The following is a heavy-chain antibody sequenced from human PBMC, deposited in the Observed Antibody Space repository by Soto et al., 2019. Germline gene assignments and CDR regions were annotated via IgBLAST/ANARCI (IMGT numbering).Heavy chain of an antibody. D-gene: IGHD3-9*01. CDR3: ARDSSNYDILTGTDY. CDR2: ISYDGSNK. V-gene: IGHV3-30-3*01. CDR1: GFTFSSYA. J-gene: IGHJ4*02. Sequence: QVQLVESGGGVVQPGRSLRLSCAASGFTFSSYAMHWVRQAPGKGLEWVAVISYDGSNKYYADSVKGRFTISRDNSKNTRYLQMNSLRAEDTAVYYCARDSSNYDILTGTDYWGQGTLVTVSS.